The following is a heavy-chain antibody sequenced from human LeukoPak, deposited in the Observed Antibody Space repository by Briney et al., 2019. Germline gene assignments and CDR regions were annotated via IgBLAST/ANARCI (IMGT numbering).Heavy chain of an antibody. J-gene: IGHJ4*02. Sequence: SETLSLTCAVYGGSFSGYYWSRIRQPPGKGLEWIGEINHSGSTNYNPSLKSRVTISVDTSKNQFSLKLSSVTAADTAVYYCARRASMVRGDPRAHFDYWGQGTLVTVSS. CDR1: GGSFSGYY. CDR3: ARRASMVRGDPRAHFDY. V-gene: IGHV4-34*01. D-gene: IGHD3-10*01. CDR2: INHSGST.